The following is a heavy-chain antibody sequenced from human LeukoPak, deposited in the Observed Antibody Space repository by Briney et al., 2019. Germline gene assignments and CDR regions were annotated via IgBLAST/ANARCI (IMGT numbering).Heavy chain of an antibody. CDR3: TRVGSSGWYDNY. Sequence: PGGSLRLSCTASGFTFGDYAMSWVRQAPGKGLEWVGFIRRKAYGGTTEYAASVKGRFTISRDDSKSIAYLQMNSLKTEDTAVYYCTRVGSSGWYDNYWGQGTLVTVSS. CDR2: IRRKAYGGTT. V-gene: IGHV3-49*04. D-gene: IGHD6-19*01. J-gene: IGHJ4*02. CDR1: GFTFGDYA.